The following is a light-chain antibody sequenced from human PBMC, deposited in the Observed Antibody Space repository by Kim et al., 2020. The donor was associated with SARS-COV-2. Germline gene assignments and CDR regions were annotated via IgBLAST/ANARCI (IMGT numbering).Light chain of an antibody. CDR2: GAS. Sequence: LSPGERATHSCRASQSVSSSYLAWYQQKPGQAPRLLIYGASSRATGIPDRFSGSGSGTDFTLTISRLEPEDFAVYYCQQYGSSPSTFGQAPSW. J-gene: IGKJ2*01. CDR1: QSVSSSY. V-gene: IGKV3-20*01. CDR3: QQYGSSPST.